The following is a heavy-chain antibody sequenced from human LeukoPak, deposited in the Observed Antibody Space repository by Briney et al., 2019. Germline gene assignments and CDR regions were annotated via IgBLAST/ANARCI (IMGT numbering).Heavy chain of an antibody. CDR2: IYYSGST. CDR1: GGSISSYY. CDR3: ARVMITFGGVIASIDY. Sequence: PSETLSLTCTVSGGSISSYYWSWIRQPPGKGLEWIGYIYYSGSTNYNPSLKSRVTISVDTSKNQFSLKLSSVTAADTAVYYCARVMITFGGVIASIDYWGQGTLVTVSS. D-gene: IGHD3-16*02. J-gene: IGHJ4*02. V-gene: IGHV4-59*01.